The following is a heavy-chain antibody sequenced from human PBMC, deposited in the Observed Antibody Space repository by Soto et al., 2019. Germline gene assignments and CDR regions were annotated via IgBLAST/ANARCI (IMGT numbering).Heavy chain of an antibody. D-gene: IGHD1-26*01. Sequence: VRLSCAASGFTFSSYAMHWVRQAPGNGLEWVAVISYDGSNKYYADSVKGRFTISRDNSKNTLYLQMNSLRAEDTAVYYCARDVESGSSQYYYYYYGMDVWGQGTTVTVSS. CDR1: GFTFSSYA. CDR3: ARDVESGSSQYYYYYYGMDV. CDR2: ISYDGSNK. J-gene: IGHJ6*02. V-gene: IGHV3-30-3*01.